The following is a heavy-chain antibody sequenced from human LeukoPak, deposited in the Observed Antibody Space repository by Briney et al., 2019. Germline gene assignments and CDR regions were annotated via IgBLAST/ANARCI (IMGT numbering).Heavy chain of an antibody. CDR2: ISWNSGSI. Sequence: GGSLRLSCAASGFTFDDYAMHWVRQAPGKGLEWVSGISWNSGSIGYADSVKGRFTISRDNAKNSLYLQMNSLRAEDTALYYCAKALVEMGNYFDYWGQGTLVTVSS. J-gene: IGHJ4*02. D-gene: IGHD5-24*01. CDR3: AKALVEMGNYFDY. CDR1: GFTFDDYA. V-gene: IGHV3-9*01.